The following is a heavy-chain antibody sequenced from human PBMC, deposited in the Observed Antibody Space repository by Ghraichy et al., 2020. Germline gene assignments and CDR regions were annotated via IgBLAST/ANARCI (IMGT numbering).Heavy chain of an antibody. Sequence: SETLSLTCTVSGGSISSGGYYWSWIRQHPGKDLEWIGYIYYSGSAYYNPSLKSRVTISVDTSKNQFSLKLSSVTAADTAVYYCARVNNYGDYYFDYWGQGTLVTVSS. V-gene: IGHV4-31*03. D-gene: IGHD4-17*01. CDR1: GGSISSGGYY. CDR2: IYYSGSA. CDR3: ARVNNYGDYYFDY. J-gene: IGHJ4*02.